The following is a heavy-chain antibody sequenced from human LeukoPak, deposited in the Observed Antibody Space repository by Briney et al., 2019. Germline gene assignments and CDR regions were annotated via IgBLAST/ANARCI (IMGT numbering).Heavy chain of an antibody. CDR3: ARDVRITMVRGVHLDY. V-gene: IGHV4-39*07. J-gene: IGHJ4*02. CDR1: GGSISSSSYY. Sequence: SETLSLTCTVSGGSISSSSYYWGWIRQPPGKGLEWIGSIYYSGSTYYNPSLKSRVTISVDTSKNQFSLKLSSVTAADTAVYYCARDVRITMVRGVHLDYWGQGTLVTVSS. D-gene: IGHD3-10*01. CDR2: IYYSGST.